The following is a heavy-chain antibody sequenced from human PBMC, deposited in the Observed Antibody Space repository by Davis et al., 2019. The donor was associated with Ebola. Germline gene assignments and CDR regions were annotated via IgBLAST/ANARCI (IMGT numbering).Heavy chain of an antibody. D-gene: IGHD6-13*01. CDR2: IYYSGST. CDR1: GYSISSGYY. J-gene: IGHJ4*02. CDR3: ARAPRSIAAAGRRLPYYFDY. V-gene: IGHV4-38-2*02. Sequence: PSETLSLTCTVSGYSISSGYYWGWIRQPPGKGLEWIGSIYYSGSTYYNPSLKSRVTISVDTSKNQFSLKLSSVTAADTAVYYCARAPRSIAAAGRRLPYYFDYWGQGTLVTVSS.